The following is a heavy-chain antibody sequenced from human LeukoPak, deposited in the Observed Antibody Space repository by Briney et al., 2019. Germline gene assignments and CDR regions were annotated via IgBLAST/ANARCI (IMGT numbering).Heavy chain of an antibody. V-gene: IGHV3-30*04. CDR2: ISYDGSNK. J-gene: IGHJ6*03. Sequence: PGGSLRLSCAASGFTFSTYAMSWVRQAPGKGLEWVAVISYDGSNKYYADSVKGRFTISRDNSKNTLYLQMNSLRAEDTAVYYCARDRSAPSSWRFMGYYYYYMDVWGKGTTVTVSS. D-gene: IGHD6-13*01. CDR1: GFTFSTYA. CDR3: ARDRSAPSSWRFMGYYYYYMDV.